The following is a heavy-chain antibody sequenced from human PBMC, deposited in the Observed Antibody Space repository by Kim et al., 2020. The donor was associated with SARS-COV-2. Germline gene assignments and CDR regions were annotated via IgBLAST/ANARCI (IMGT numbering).Heavy chain of an antibody. Sequence: ASVKVSCKASGYTFTSNPIHWVRQAPGQRLEYLGWINIDNGDTRYSQKFQGRVTVTRDTSATTAYMQLSSLTSEDTAMYYCARGRQVALFDYWGQGTLVTVSS. V-gene: IGHV1-3*04. CDR2: INIDNGDT. J-gene: IGHJ4*02. CDR3: ARGRQVALFDY. CDR1: GYTFTSNP. D-gene: IGHD5-12*01.